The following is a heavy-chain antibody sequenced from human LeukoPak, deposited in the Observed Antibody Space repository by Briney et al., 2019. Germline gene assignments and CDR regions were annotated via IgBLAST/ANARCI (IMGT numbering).Heavy chain of an antibody. CDR2: IRSKAYGGTT. CDR3: TRDRSWFGELYSNWFDP. J-gene: IGHJ5*02. V-gene: IGHV3-49*03. Sequence: PGGSLRLSCTASGFTFGDYAMSWFRQAPGKGLEWVGFIRSKAYGGTTEYAASVKGRFTISRDDSKSIAYLQTNSLKTEDTAVYYCTRDRSWFGELYSNWFDPWGQGTLVTVSS. CDR1: GFTFGDYA. D-gene: IGHD3-10*01.